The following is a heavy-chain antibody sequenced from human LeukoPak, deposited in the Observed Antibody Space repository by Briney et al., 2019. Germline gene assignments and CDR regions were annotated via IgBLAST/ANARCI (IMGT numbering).Heavy chain of an antibody. CDR3: AKDPYGSGSYYLIDY. J-gene: IGHJ4*02. D-gene: IGHD3-10*01. CDR2: ISYDGSNK. Sequence: GGSLRLSCAASGFTFSSYGMHWVRQALGKGLEWVAVISYDGSNKYYADSVKGRFTISRDNSKNTLYLQMNSLRAEDTAVYYCAKDPYGSGSYYLIDYWGQGTLVTVSS. CDR1: GFTFSSYG. V-gene: IGHV3-30*18.